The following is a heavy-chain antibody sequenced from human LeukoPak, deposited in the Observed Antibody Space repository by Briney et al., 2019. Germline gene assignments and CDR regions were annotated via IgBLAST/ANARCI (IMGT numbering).Heavy chain of an antibody. D-gene: IGHD6-19*01. Sequence: GGSLRLSCVAYGFTFGSFGMNWVRQAPGKGLDWVAVIAYDGSDENYADSVKGRFAISRDNFKNTLYLQMNSLGPEGTAMYYCARDMMAVAGTLGFDCWGQGALVTVSS. CDR1: GFTFGSFG. CDR3: ARDMMAVAGTLGFDC. CDR2: IAYDGSDE. J-gene: IGHJ4*02. V-gene: IGHV3-30*09.